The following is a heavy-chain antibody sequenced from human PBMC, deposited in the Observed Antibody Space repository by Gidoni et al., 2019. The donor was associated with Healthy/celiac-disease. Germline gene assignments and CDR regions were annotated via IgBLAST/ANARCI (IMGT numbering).Heavy chain of an antibody. D-gene: IGHD5-18*01. J-gene: IGHJ5*02. CDR2: ISAYNGNT. Sequence: VSCKASGYTFTSYGISWVRQAPGQGLEWMGWISAYNGNTNYAQKLQGRVTMTTDTSTSTAYMELRSLRSDDTAVYYCARAERVDTAMANWFDPWGQGTLVTVSS. CDR1: GYTFTSYG. CDR3: ARAERVDTAMANWFDP. V-gene: IGHV1-18*01.